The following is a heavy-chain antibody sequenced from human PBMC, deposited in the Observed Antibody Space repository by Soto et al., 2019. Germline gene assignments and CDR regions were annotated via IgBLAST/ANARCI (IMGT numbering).Heavy chain of an antibody. CDR2: IIQSGET. Sequence: GXSLRLTCATSGFTFSAYTFSWVHQAPGAGLEWVSAIIQSGETFYADSVKGRFSISRDDSNNMLYPQMHSLRHDDTAVYYCAKDRQPDGLWPFDHWGQGALVTVSS. CDR3: AKDRQPDGLWPFDH. J-gene: IGHJ4*02. V-gene: IGHV3-23*01. D-gene: IGHD2-2*01. CDR1: GFTFSAYT.